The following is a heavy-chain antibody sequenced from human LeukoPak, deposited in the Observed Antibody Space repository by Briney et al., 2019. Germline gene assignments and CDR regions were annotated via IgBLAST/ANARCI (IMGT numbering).Heavy chain of an antibody. CDR2: INHSGST. D-gene: IGHD5-18*01. CDR3: ARGLGYSYGVGWLDP. J-gene: IGHJ5*02. V-gene: IGHV4-34*01. Sequence: PSETLSLTCAVDGGSFSGYYWSWIRQPPGKGLEWIGEINHSGSTNYNPSLKSRVTISVDTSKNQFSLKLSSVTAADTAVYYCARGLGYSYGVGWLDPWGQGTLVTVSS. CDR1: GGSFSGYY.